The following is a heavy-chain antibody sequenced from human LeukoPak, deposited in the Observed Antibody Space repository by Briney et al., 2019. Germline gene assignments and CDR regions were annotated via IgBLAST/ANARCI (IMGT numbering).Heavy chain of an antibody. Sequence: GRSLRLSCAASGFTFSSYAMDWVRQAPGKALEWVAIISYDGRNEYYADSVKGRFTISRDNSKNTLYLQMYSLRPEDTAVYYCARAEYSSSWYGYFQHWGQGTLVTVSS. CDR1: GFTFSSYA. D-gene: IGHD6-13*01. CDR3: ARAEYSSSWYGYFQH. V-gene: IGHV3-30*04. J-gene: IGHJ1*01. CDR2: ISYDGRNE.